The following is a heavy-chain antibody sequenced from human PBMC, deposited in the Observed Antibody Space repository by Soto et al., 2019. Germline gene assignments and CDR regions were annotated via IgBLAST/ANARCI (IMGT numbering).Heavy chain of an antibody. Sequence: QVQLVESGGGVVQPGRSLRLSCAASGFTFSDYALHWVRQAPGKGLEWVAVISYDGSNKYYTDSVKGRFTISRDNSNNALYLQMNGLRAEDTALYYCARDPGLTMIVRRGFDFWGQGTMVTVSS. CDR2: ISYDGSNK. D-gene: IGHD3-22*01. CDR3: ARDPGLTMIVRRGFDF. J-gene: IGHJ3*01. V-gene: IGHV3-30-3*01. CDR1: GFTFSDYA.